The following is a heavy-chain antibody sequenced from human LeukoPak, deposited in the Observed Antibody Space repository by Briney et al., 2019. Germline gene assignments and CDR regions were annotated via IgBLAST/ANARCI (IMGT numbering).Heavy chain of an antibody. V-gene: IGHV3-23*01. CDR3: AKGLTIFGVVGAAIDY. CDR1: GFTFSSYA. CDR2: ISGSGGST. Sequence: GGSLRLSCAASGFTFSSYAMSWVRQAPGKGLEWVSAISGSGGSTYYADSVKGRFTISRDNSKNTLYLQMNSLRAEDTAVYYCAKGLTIFGVVGAAIDYWGQGTLVTVSS. D-gene: IGHD3-3*01. J-gene: IGHJ4*02.